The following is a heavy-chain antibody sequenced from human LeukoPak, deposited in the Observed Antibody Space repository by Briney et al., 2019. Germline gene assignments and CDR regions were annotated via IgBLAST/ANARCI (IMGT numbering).Heavy chain of an antibody. D-gene: IGHD6-13*01. V-gene: IGHV1-2*06. CDR1: GYTFTGYY. Sequence: GASVKVSCKASGYTFTGYYMHWVRQAPGQGLEWMGRINPKSGGTNYAQKFQGRVTMTRDTSISTAYMEFNRLRFDDTAVYYCSREGVAHGFLKAAPVLKEWGQETPVTVSS. CDR2: INPKSGGT. CDR3: SREGVAHGFLKAAPVLKE. J-gene: IGHJ4*02.